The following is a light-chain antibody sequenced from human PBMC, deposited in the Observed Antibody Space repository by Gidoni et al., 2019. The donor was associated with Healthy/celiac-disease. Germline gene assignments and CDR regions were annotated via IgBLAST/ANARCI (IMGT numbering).Light chain of an antibody. Sequence: IVMTQSPDSLAVSLGERATINCKSSQSVLYSSNNKNYLAWYQQKPGQPPKLLIYWASTRESGVPDRFSGSGSGTDFPLTISSLQAEDVAVYYCQQYYSTPYTFGQGTKLEIK. V-gene: IGKV4-1*01. CDR1: QSVLYSSNNKNY. CDR3: QQYYSTPYT. J-gene: IGKJ2*01. CDR2: WAS.